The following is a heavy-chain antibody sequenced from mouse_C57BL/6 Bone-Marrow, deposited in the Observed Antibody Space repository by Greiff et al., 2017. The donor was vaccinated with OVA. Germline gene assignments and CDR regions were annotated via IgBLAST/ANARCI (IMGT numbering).Heavy chain of an antibody. J-gene: IGHJ2*01. Sequence: QVQLQQPGAELVMPGASVQLSCKASGYTFTSYWMHWVKQRPGQGLEWIGEIDPSDSYTNYNQKFKGKSTLTVDKSSSTAYMQRSILSSEDSAVYYCARGGHMDNWGRGTALTVSS. CDR1: GYTFTSYW. CDR2: IDPSDSYT. V-gene: IGHV1-69*01. D-gene: IGHD3-3*01. CDR3: ARGGHMDN.